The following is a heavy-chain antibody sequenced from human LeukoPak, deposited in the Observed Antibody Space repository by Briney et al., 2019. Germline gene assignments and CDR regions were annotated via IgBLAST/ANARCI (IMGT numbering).Heavy chain of an antibody. CDR2: IYHSGST. CDR1: GYSISSGYY. CDR3: ARRAAGTFDY. Sequence: SETLSLTCTVSGYSISSGYYWGWIRQPPGKGLEWIGSIYHSGSTYYNPSLKSRVTISVDTSKNQFSLNLNSVTAADTAVYYCARRAAGTFDYWGQGTLVTVSS. D-gene: IGHD6-13*01. J-gene: IGHJ4*02. V-gene: IGHV4-38-2*02.